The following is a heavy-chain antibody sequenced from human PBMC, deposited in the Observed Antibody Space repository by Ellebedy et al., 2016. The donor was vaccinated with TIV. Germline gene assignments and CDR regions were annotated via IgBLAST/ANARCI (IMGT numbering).Heavy chain of an antibody. V-gene: IGHV1-2*02. Sequence: ASVKVSCKASGYTFTANYIHWVRQAPGQGLEWMGWINPDSGVTNIAQKFQGRVTMTRDTSVNTAYMDLSRLESDETAVYHCARVRRGSSGMDVWGQGTTVTVS. CDR2: INPDSGVT. D-gene: IGHD6-13*01. J-gene: IGHJ6*02. CDR1: GYTFTANY. CDR3: ARVRRGSSGMDV.